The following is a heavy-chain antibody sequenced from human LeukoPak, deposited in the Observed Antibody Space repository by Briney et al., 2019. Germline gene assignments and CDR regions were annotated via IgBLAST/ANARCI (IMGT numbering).Heavy chain of an antibody. CDR2: ISSSSSYI. CDR1: GFTFSSYS. D-gene: IGHD6-19*01. CDR3: ARXLAVAGTDAFDI. V-gene: IGHV3-21*01. Sequence: GGSLRLSCAASGFTFSSYSMNWVRQAPGKGVEWVSYISSSSSYIYYADSVKGRFTISRDNAKNSLYLQMNSLRAEDTAVYYCARXLAVAGTDAFDIWGQGTMVTVSS. J-gene: IGHJ3*02.